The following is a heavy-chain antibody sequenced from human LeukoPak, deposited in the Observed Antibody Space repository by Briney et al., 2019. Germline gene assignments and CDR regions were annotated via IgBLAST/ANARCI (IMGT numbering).Heavy chain of an antibody. CDR1: GFTFSNAW. Sequence: GGSLRLSCAASGFTFSNAWMSWVRQAPGKGLEWVGRIKSKTDGGTTDYAAPVKGRFTISRDDSKNTLYLQMNSLKTEDTAVYYCTTDPLTTVNSVDFDYWGQGTLVTVSS. CDR3: TTDPLTTVNSVDFDY. CDR2: IKSKTDGGTT. V-gene: IGHV3-15*01. D-gene: IGHD4-17*01. J-gene: IGHJ4*02.